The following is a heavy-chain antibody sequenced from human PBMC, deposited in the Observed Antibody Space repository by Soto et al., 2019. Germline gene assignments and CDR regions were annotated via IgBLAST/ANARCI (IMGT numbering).Heavy chain of an antibody. CDR1: GGSFSGYY. V-gene: IGHV4-34*01. D-gene: IGHD2-2*01. J-gene: IGHJ6*03. CDR2: INHSGST. CDR3: VGRYCISTSCYRYYYYMDV. Sequence: SETLSLTCAVYGGSFSGYYWSWIRQPPGKGLEWIGEINHSGSTNYNPSLKSRVTISVDTSKNQFSLKLSSVTAADTAVYYCVGRYCISTSCYRYYYYMDVRAKGTTVTGSS.